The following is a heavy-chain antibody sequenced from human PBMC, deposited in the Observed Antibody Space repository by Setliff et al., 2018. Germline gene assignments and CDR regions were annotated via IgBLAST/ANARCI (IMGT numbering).Heavy chain of an antibody. Sequence: SETLSLTCSVSTASMTYYYWGWTRQPPGKGLEWIGHVYDTGSTKYSPSLKGRVTISMDTSVNESSLRLTSVTAADTAVYYCARTGTSRYFDYWGQGTLVTVSS. J-gene: IGHJ4*02. CDR3: ARTGTSRYFDY. V-gene: IGHV4-59*12. CDR2: VYDTGST. CDR1: TASMTYYY. D-gene: IGHD1-1*01.